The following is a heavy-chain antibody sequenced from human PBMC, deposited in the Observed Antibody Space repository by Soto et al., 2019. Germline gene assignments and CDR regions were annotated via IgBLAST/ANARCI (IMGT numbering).Heavy chain of an antibody. CDR3: ARSPVGDAFNV. Sequence: EVQLVESGGGLVKPGGSLRLSCAASGFTFSSYSMNWVRQAPGKGLEWVSSISSGSDYIFYADSVKGRLTISRDNAKNSLFLKMNSLTAEDTAVYYWARSPVGDAFNVWGQGTVVTVSS. V-gene: IGHV3-21*01. J-gene: IGHJ3*01. CDR1: GFTFSSYS. CDR2: ISSGSDYI.